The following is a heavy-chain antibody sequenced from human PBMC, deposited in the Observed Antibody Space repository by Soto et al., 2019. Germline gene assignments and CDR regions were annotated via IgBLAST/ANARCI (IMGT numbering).Heavy chain of an antibody. J-gene: IGHJ6*02. CDR3: TVSGAHYYYTLDA. V-gene: IGHV3-73*01. CDR2: IRSKANNYAT. CDR1: GFIFSASA. Sequence: EVQLVESGGGLVQPGGSLKLSCAASGFIFSASAVHWVRQASGNGLEWIGRIRSKANNYATGYAASVNGRFTISRDDSKNTAYLQVNSLKTEDTAVYYWTVSGAHYYYTLDAWGQGTSVTVSS. D-gene: IGHD3-10*01.